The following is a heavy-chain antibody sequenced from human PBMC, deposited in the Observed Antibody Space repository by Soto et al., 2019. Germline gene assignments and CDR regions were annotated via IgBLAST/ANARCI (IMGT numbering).Heavy chain of an antibody. V-gene: IGHV1-2*04. J-gene: IGHJ6*02. CDR1: GYTFTGYY. D-gene: IGHD6-6*01. CDR3: ARSDSNRIAARPGSSSMDV. Sequence: ASVKVSCKASGYTFTGYYMHWVRQAPGQGLEWMGWINPNSGGTNYAQKFQGWVTMTRDTAISTAYMELSRLRSDDTAVYYCARSDSNRIAARPGSSSMDVWGQGTTVTVSS. CDR2: INPNSGGT.